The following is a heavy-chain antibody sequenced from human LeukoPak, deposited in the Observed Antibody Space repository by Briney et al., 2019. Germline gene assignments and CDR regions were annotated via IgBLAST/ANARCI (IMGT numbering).Heavy chain of an antibody. Sequence: PSETLSLTCAVYGGSFSGYYWSWIPQPPGKGLEWIGEINHSGSTNYNPSLKSRVTISVDTSKNQFSLKVNSVTAADTAVYYCARGAPYSGSGSYYNYWGQGTLVTVSS. V-gene: IGHV4-34*01. CDR1: GGSFSGYY. J-gene: IGHJ4*02. CDR3: ARGAPYSGSGSYYNY. D-gene: IGHD3-10*01. CDR2: INHSGST.